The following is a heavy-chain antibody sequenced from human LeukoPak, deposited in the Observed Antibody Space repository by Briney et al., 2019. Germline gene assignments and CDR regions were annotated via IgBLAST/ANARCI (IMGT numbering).Heavy chain of an antibody. V-gene: IGHV4-59*01. D-gene: IGHD3-16*01. J-gene: IGHJ4*02. CDR2: IYYSGST. CDR1: GGSIISYY. CDR3: ASMTRPYYFDY. Sequence: SEPLALPFTVSGGSIISYYWSWIRQPPGKGVGWIGYIYYSGSTNYNPSLKGRVTMSVDTSKNQFSLKLSSVTTADTAVYYCASMTRPYYFDYWGQGTLVTVSS.